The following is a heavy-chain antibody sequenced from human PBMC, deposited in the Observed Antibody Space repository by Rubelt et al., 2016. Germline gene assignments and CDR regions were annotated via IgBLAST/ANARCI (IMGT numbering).Heavy chain of an antibody. Sequence: IGSIYYSGSTYYNPSLKSRVTISVDTSKNQFSLKLSSVTAADTAVYYCARGLGLSAARDAFDIWGQGTMVTVSS. CDR2: IYYSGST. J-gene: IGHJ3*02. D-gene: IGHD6-6*01. V-gene: IGHV4-39*07. CDR3: ARGLGLSAARDAFDI.